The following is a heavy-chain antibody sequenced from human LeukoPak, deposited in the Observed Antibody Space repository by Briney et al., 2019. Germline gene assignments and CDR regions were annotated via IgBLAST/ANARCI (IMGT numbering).Heavy chain of an antibody. CDR1: GFTVSSNY. CDR2: IYSGGST. D-gene: IGHD3-22*01. J-gene: IGHJ6*03. CDR3: ARARYYYDSSGYYYDYYYMDV. Sequence: GGSLRLSCAASGFTVSSNYMSWVRQAPGKGLEWVSVIYSGGSTYYADSVEGRFTISRDNSKNTLYLQMNSLRAEDTAVYYCARARYYYDSSGYYYDYYYMDVWGKGTTVTVSS. V-gene: IGHV3-66*02.